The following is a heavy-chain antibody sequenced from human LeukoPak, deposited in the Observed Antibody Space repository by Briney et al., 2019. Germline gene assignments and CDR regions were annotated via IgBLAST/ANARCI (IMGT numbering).Heavy chain of an antibody. J-gene: IGHJ4*02. CDR2: IRSKANDHAT. CDR3: TRRLMTTVNDY. CDR1: GFTFSGSA. D-gene: IGHD4-17*01. Sequence: GGSLKLSCAASGFTFSGSAMHWVRQSPGKGLEWVGRIRSKANDHATAYAASVRGRFTISRNDSKNTAYLQMNSLKTEDTAVYYCTRRLMTTVNDYWGQGTLVTVSS. V-gene: IGHV3-73*01.